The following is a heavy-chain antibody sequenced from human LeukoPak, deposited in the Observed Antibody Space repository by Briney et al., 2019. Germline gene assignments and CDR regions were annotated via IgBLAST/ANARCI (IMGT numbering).Heavy chain of an antibody. CDR1: GGFISSYC. J-gene: IGHJ3*02. Sequence: MPCETLSLTCPVSGGFISSYCWSWVRQPRGAGRGWIVYIYYSGSTNYNPSLKSRVTISVDTSKNQFSLKLSSVTAADTTVYYCARDGSSGWTDAFDIRGQGTMVTVSS. CDR2: IYYSGST. CDR3: ARDGSSGWTDAFDI. V-gene: IGHV4-59*01. D-gene: IGHD6-19*01.